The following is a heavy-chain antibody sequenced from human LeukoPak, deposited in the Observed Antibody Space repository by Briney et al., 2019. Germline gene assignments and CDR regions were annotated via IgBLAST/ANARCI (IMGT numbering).Heavy chain of an antibody. J-gene: IGHJ4*02. D-gene: IGHD2-15*01. CDR2: ISSSSTYI. V-gene: IGHV3-21*01. Sequence: PGGSLRLSCAASGFIFSSYTVNWVRQAPGKGLEWVSSISSSSTYIYYSDSVKGRFTISRDNAKSSLDLHMNSLRDEDTAVYYCARDPHSGYGSSGGFDCWGQGTLVTV. CDR3: ARDPHSGYGSSGGFDC. CDR1: GFIFSSYT.